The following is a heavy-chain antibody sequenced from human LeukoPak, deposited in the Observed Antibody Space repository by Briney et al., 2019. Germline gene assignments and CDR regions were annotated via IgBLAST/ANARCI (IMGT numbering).Heavy chain of an antibody. CDR1: GFTFDDYA. CDR3: AKDPWGLVGATT. CDR2: ISWNSGSI. Sequence: GGSLRLSCAASGFTFDDYAMHWVRQAPGKGLEWVSGISWNSGSIGYADSVKGRFTISRDNSKNTLYLQMNSLRAEDTAVYYCAKDPWGLVGATTWGQGTLVTVSS. J-gene: IGHJ5*02. V-gene: IGHV3-9*01. D-gene: IGHD1-26*01.